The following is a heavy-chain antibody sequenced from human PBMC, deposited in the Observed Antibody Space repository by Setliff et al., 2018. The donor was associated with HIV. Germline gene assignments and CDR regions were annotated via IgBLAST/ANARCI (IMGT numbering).Heavy chain of an antibody. CDR1: GFTFSTYS. D-gene: IGHD3-22*01. V-gene: IGHV3-21*01. CDR2: ISSSSSYI. Sequence: GGSLRLSCAASGFTFSTYSMNWVRQAPGKGLEWVSSISSSSSYIYYADSVKGRFTISRDNAKNSLYLQMNSLRAEDTAVYYCARSPYYYDSGGYPPDYWGQGTLVTVSS. CDR3: ARSPYYYDSGGYPPDY. J-gene: IGHJ4*02.